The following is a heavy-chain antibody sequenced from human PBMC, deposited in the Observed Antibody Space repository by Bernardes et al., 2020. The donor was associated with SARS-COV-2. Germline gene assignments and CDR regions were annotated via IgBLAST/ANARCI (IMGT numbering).Heavy chain of an antibody. D-gene: IGHD2-15*01. CDR2: LNHSGST. J-gene: IGHJ4*02. Sequence: SETLSLTCAVYGGSFSGSYWSWIRQPPGKGLEWIGELNHSGSTNYNPSLKSRVTISVDTSKNQFSLKLSSVTAADTAVYYCARGSQDIVVVVAEYYFDYWGQGTLVTVSS. CDR3: ARGSQDIVVVVAEYYFDY. CDR1: GGSFSGSY. V-gene: IGHV4-34*01.